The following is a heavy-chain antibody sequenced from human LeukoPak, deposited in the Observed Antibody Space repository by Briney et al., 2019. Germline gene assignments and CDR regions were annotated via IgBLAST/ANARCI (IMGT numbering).Heavy chain of an antibody. J-gene: IGHJ4*02. CDR1: GYTFTSYD. CDR3: ARANSYDSSGNFDY. D-gene: IGHD3-22*01. Sequence: ASVKVSCKASGYTFTSYDINWVRQATGQGLEWMGWMNPNSGNTGYAQKFQGRVTMTRNTSISTAYMELRSLRSEDTAMYYCARANSYDSSGNFDYWGQGTLVTVSS. V-gene: IGHV1-8*01. CDR2: MNPNSGNT.